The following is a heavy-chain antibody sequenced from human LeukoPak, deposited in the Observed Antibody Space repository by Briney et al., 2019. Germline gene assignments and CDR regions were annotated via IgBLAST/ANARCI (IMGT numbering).Heavy chain of an antibody. CDR2: IYYSGST. D-gene: IGHD6-6*01. V-gene: IGHV4-59*01. CDR3: ARVSRGSSSSGDYYYYYMDV. J-gene: IGHJ6*03. Sequence: SETLSLTCTVSGGSISSYYWSWIRQPPGKGLEWIGYIYYSGSTNYNPSLKSRVTISVDTSKNQFSLKLGSVTAADTAVYYCARVSRGSSSSGDYYYYYMDVWGKGTTVTVSS. CDR1: GGSISSYY.